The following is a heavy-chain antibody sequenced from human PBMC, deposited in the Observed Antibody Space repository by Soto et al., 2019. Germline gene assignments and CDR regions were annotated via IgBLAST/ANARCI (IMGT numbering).Heavy chain of an antibody. CDR2: MYNTGST. CDR3: ERDLWGYCGADCYPLNV. V-gene: IGHV4-59*01. D-gene: IGHD2-21*02. CDR1: GGSISSYY. J-gene: IGHJ6*02. Sequence: SETLSLTCTVSGGSISSYYWSWIRQPPGKGQEWIGYMYNTGSTIYNPSLKSRVTISVDTSKNKFSLKLNSVTAADTAVYYCERDLWGYCGADCYPLNVWGQGTTVTVS.